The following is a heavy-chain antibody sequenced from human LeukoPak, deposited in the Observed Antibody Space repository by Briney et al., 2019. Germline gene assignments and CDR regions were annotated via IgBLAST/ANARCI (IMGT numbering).Heavy chain of an antibody. J-gene: IGHJ4*02. CDR3: ARATIFGVADTYFDY. Sequence: PGGSLRLSCAASGFTFDDYAMHWVRQAPGKGLEWVSGISWNSGSIDYADSVKGRFTISRDNAKNSLYLQMNSLGAEDMALYYCARATIFGVADTYFDYWGQGTLVTVSS. CDR2: ISWNSGSI. D-gene: IGHD3-3*01. CDR1: GFTFDDYA. V-gene: IGHV3-9*03.